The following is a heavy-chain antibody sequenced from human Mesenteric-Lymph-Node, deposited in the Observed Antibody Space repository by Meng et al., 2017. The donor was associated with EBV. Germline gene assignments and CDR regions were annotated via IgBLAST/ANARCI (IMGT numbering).Heavy chain of an antibody. J-gene: IGHJ5*02. D-gene: IGHD3-16*01. CDR1: GFSLTASGVG. CDR2: ILWDDDQ. V-gene: IGHV2-5*02. CDR3: AHSPLYTRPHSFDH. Sequence: QITLKESAQTLGKLEQTITLTCTLSGFSLTASGVGVGWIRQPPGKALEWLALILWDDDQRYRPSLKNRLTITKDTSKNRVVLTLTNVDPVDTATYYCAHSPLYTRPHSFDHWGQGTLVTVSS.